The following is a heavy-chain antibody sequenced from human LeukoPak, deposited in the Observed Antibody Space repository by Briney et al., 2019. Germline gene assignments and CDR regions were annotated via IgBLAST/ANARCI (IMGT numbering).Heavy chain of an antibody. V-gene: IGHV3-48*04. Sequence: PGGSLRLSCAASGFTLTTCGMHWVRQAPGKGLEWVSYISSSSSTIYYADSVKGRFTISRDNAKNALYLQMNSLRAEDTAVYFCARSGYCTSTSCLNGRGAFDIWGQGTMVTVSS. CDR3: ARSGYCTSTSCLNGRGAFDI. CDR2: ISSSSSTI. CDR1: GFTLTTCG. D-gene: IGHD2-2*01. J-gene: IGHJ3*02.